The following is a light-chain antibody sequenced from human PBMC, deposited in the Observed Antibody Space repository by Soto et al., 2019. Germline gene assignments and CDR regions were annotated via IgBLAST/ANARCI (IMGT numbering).Light chain of an antibody. Sequence: EIVLTQSPATLSVSPGDTAKLSCRASQSIGSKLGWYRQRPGQAPRLLIYGASNRATGIPARFSGSGSGTEFTPTISSLQSKDLAVYCRQQCSDWFRLTLARGT. J-gene: IGKJ5*01. CDR3: QQCSDWFRLT. CDR2: GAS. CDR1: QSIGSK. V-gene: IGKV3-15*01.